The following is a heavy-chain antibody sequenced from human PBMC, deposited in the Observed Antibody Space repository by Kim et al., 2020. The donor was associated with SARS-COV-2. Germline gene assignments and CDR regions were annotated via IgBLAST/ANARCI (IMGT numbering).Heavy chain of an antibody. CDR3: ARGRGFDP. CDR2: ST. Sequence: STHYHPALKSRVTRSVDTSKNQFSLKLSSVTAADTAVYYCARGRGFDPWGQGTLVTVSS. V-gene: IGHV4-34*01. J-gene: IGHJ5*02.